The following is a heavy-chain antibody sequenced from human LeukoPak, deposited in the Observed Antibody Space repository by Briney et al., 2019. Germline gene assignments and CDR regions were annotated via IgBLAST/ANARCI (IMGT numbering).Heavy chain of an antibody. Sequence: SGPVLVKPTETLTLTCTVSGFSLSNTRLGVTWIRQPPGKALEWLAHIFPNGEKSYSTSLKTRLTISKDTSKSHVVLTVTNMDPVDTATYYCARTDGYNSFGSWGQGTLVTVSS. V-gene: IGHV2-26*01. J-gene: IGHJ4*02. CDR1: GFSLSNTRLG. CDR3: ARTDGYNSFGS. D-gene: IGHD5-24*01. CDR2: IFPNGEK.